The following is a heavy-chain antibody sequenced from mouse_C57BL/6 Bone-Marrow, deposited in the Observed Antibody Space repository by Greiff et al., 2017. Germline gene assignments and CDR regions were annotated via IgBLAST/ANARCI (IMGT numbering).Heavy chain of an antibody. J-gene: IGHJ1*03. CDR1: GFTFSSYT. D-gene: IGHD1-1*01. V-gene: IGHV5-9*01. CDR2: ISGGGGNT. CDR3: SRQVTTVVARKYCDV. Sequence: EVKLVESGGGLVKPGGSLTLSCAASGFTFSSYTMSWVRQTPEQRLQWVAAISGGGGNTYYPDSVKGRFTISRDNDKNILYLQRSSLTSEDTALYSWSRQVTTVVARKYCDVWGTGTTVTVSS.